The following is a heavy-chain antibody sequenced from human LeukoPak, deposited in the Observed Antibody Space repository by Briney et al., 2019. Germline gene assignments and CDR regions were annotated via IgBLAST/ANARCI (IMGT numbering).Heavy chain of an antibody. CDR3: ARSYDTNFDY. Sequence: SETLSLTCTVSGGSIRSYYWSWIRQPPGKGLEWIGYISFSGSTSYNPSLKSRVTISVDRSKTQFSLKLSSVAAADTAVYYCARSYDTNFDYWGQGTLVTVSS. CDR1: GGSIRSYY. D-gene: IGHD3-3*01. CDR2: ISFSGST. V-gene: IGHV4-59*01. J-gene: IGHJ4*02.